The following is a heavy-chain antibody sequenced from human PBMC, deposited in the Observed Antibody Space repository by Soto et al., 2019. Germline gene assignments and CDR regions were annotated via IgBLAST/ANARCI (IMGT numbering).Heavy chain of an antibody. Sequence: QVQLQESGPGLVKPSQTLSLTCTVSGGSISSGGYYWSWIRQHPGKGLAWIGYIDHSWRTYYNPSPKSRVTISVDTSKNQFSLKLSSVTAADTAVYYCATTARGYDLTYAFDIWGQGTMVTVSS. CDR1: GGSISSGGYY. J-gene: IGHJ3*02. CDR2: IDHSWRT. D-gene: IGHD5-12*01. CDR3: ATTARGYDLTYAFDI. V-gene: IGHV4-31*03.